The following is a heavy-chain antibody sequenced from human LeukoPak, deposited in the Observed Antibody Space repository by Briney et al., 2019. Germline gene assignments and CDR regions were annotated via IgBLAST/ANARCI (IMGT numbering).Heavy chain of an antibody. CDR3: AKDRGYFDY. J-gene: IGHJ4*02. CDR1: XYA. Sequence: XYAMSXVRQAPGKGLEWVSAISGSGGSTYYADSVKGRFTISRDNSKNTLYLQMNSLRAEDTAVYYCAKDRGYFDYWGQGILVTVSS. V-gene: IGHV3-23*01. CDR2: ISGSGGST.